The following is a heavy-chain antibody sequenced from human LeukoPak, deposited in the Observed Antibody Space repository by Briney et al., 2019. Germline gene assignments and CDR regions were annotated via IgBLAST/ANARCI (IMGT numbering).Heavy chain of an antibody. V-gene: IGHV3-23*01. D-gene: IGHD1-26*01. CDR1: GLTVSFNY. CDR2: ISGSGGST. CDR3: AKSIVGAPF. J-gene: IGHJ4*02. Sequence: GGSLRLSCAASGLTVSFNYMTWVRQAPGKGLEWVSAISGSGGSTYYADSVKGRFTISRDNSKNTLYLQMNSLRAEDTAVYYCAKSIVGAPFWGQGTLVTVSS.